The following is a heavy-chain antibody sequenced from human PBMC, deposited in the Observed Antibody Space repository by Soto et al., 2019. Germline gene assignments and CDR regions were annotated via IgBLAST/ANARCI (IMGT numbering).Heavy chain of an antibody. CDR3: ARSSDWYVAD. J-gene: IGHJ4*02. D-gene: IGHD6-19*01. V-gene: IGHV4-59*08. CDR1: GGSISDYY. CDR2: IYYSGTT. Sequence: QVLLQESGPGLVKPSETLSLTCTVSGGSISDYYRSWIRQPPGKGLEWIGYIYYSGTTNYNPSLKSRVTISVDTSKNQFSLKLSSVTAADTAVYYCARSSDWYVADWGQGTLVTVSS.